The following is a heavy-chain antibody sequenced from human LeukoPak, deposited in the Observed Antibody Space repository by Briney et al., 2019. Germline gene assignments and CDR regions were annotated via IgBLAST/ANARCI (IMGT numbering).Heavy chain of an antibody. Sequence: SETLSLTCTVSGGSISSSSYYWGWIRQPPGKGLEWIGSIYYSGSTYYNPSLKSRVTISVDTSKNQVSLKLSSVTAADTAVYYCARPAYSGSYPFDYWGQGTLVTVSS. CDR2: IYYSGST. J-gene: IGHJ4*02. CDR3: ARPAYSGSYPFDY. CDR1: GGSISSSSYY. V-gene: IGHV4-39*01. D-gene: IGHD1-26*01.